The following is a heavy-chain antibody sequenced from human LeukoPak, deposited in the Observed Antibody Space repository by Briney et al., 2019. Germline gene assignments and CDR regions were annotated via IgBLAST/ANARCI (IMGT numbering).Heavy chain of an antibody. CDR2: INHSGST. J-gene: IGHJ4*02. Sequence: SETLSLTCAVYGGSFSGYYWSWIRQPPGKGLEWIGEINHSGSTNYNPSLKSRVTISVDTSKNQSSLKLSSVTAADTAVYYCARGPLPVEFDYWGQGTLVTVSS. V-gene: IGHV4-34*01. CDR1: GGSFSGYY. CDR3: ARGPLPVEFDY.